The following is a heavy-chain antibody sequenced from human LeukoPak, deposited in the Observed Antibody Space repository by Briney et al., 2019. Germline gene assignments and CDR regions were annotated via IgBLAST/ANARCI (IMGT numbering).Heavy chain of an antibody. Sequence: ASVKVSCKASGYTFTGYYMHWVRQAPGQGLEWMGRINPNSGGTNYAQKFQGRVTMTRDTSISTAYMELSRLRSDDTAVYYCARKRSGYYTRAFDIWGQGTMVTVSS. CDR1: GYTFTGYY. J-gene: IGHJ3*02. CDR3: ARKRSGYYTRAFDI. CDR2: INPNSGGT. V-gene: IGHV1-2*06. D-gene: IGHD3-3*01.